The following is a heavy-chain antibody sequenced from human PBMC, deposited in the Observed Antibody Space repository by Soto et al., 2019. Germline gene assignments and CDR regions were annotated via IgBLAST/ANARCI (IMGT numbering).Heavy chain of an antibody. J-gene: IGHJ5*02. CDR1: GGSISSGGYS. D-gene: IGHD6-19*01. CDR2: IYYSGST. Sequence: SETLSLTCAVSGGSISSGGYSWSWIRQPPGKGLEWIGSIYYSGSTYYNPSLRSRVTISVDTSKNQFSLKLSSVTAADTAVFYCARHYSSGSRNWFDPWGQGTLVTVSS. CDR3: ARHYSSGSRNWFDP. V-gene: IGHV4-30-2*03.